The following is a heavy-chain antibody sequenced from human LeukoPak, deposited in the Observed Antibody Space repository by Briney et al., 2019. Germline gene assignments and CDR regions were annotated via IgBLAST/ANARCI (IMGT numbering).Heavy chain of an antibody. CDR1: GFTFDDDA. V-gene: IGHV3-9*03. CDR2: ISWNSGSI. J-gene: IGHJ4*02. D-gene: IGHD2-2*01. Sequence: GGSLRLSCAVSGFTFDDDAMHWVRQAPGKGLEWVLGISWNSGSIGYADSVKGRFNISRDNAKNSLYLQMNRLRAEDMALYYCAKASGHIVVVPAFDYWGQGTLVTVSS. CDR3: AKASGHIVVVPAFDY.